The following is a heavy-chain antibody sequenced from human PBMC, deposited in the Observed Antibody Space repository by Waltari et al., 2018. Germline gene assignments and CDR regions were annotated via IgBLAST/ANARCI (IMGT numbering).Heavy chain of an antibody. D-gene: IGHD3-10*01. J-gene: IGHJ5*02. Sequence: QLQLQESGPGLVKPSETLSLICTVSGGSISGAYYWDWIRQSPGTGLEWIGDVSSGGNTNSNPSRKGRVTISTDTSKNQFSLRRRSVTAADTAVYYCARHRGVHTGFPGLDPWGQGTLVTVSS. CDR2: VSSGGNT. V-gene: IGHV4-39*01. CDR1: GGSISGAYY. CDR3: ARHRGVHTGFPGLDP.